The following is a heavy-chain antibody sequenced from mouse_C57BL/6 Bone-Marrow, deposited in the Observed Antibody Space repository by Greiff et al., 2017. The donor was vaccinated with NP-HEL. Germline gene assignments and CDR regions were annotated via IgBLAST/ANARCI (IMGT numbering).Heavy chain of an antibody. CDR1: GFTFSSYA. J-gene: IGHJ3*01. V-gene: IGHV5-4*03. Sequence: EVKLVESGGGLVKPGGSLKLSCAASGFTFSSYAMSWVRQTPEKRLEWVATISDGGSYTYYPDNVKGRFTISRANAKNNLYLQMSHLKSEDTAMYYCARGDDSWFAYWGQGTLVTVSA. CDR2: ISDGGSYT. CDR3: ARGDDSWFAY. D-gene: IGHD2-13*01.